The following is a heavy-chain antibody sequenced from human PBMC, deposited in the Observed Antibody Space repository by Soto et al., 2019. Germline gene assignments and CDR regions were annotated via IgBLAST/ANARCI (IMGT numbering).Heavy chain of an antibody. D-gene: IGHD3-16*02. J-gene: IGHJ4*02. CDR2: ISAYNGNT. CDR1: GYTFTSYG. V-gene: IGHV1-18*01. CDR3: ERWGELSYGGG. Sequence: QVQLVQSGAEVKKPGASVKVSCKASGYTFTSYGISWVRQAPGQGVEWMGWISAYNGNTNYAQKLQGRVTMTTDTSTRSADMELRSLGSDDTAVYYCERWGELSYGGGWGQGTLVTVSS.